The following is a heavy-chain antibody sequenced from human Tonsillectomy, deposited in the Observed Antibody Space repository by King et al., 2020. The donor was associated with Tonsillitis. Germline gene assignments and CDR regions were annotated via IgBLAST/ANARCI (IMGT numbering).Heavy chain of an antibody. D-gene: IGHD1-1*01. V-gene: IGHV3-9*01. CDR2: ISCNSGWI. CDR3: AKVGDGSTTVMDYYYYGMDV. J-gene: IGHJ6*02. CDR1: GFTFDDYA. Sequence: QLVQSGGGLVQPGRSLRLSCAASGFTFDDYAMHWVRQAPGKGLEWVSGISCNSGWIGYADSVKGRFTISRDNAKNSLYLQMNRLRAEDTALYYCAKVGDGSTTVMDYYYYGMDVWGQGTTVTVSS.